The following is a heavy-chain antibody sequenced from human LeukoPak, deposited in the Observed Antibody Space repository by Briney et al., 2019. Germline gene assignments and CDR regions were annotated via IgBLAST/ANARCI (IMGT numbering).Heavy chain of an antibody. Sequence: WETLSLTCTVSGYSITSAYYWGWIRQPPGEGLEWIGSFFLKGSTYYNPSLKSRVTISVDTSKNQFSLTLSSVTAADTAVNYCARVARCTSCFDVDYWGQGTLVTVSS. CDR3: ARVARCTSCFDVDY. D-gene: IGHD2-2*01. CDR1: GYSITSAYY. J-gene: IGHJ4*02. CDR2: FFLKGST. V-gene: IGHV4-38-2*02.